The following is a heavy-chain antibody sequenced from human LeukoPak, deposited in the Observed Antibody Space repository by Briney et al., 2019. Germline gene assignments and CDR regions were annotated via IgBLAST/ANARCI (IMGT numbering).Heavy chain of an antibody. CDR3: ARDNRRYYYMDV. Sequence: ASVKVSCKASGYTFTSYGISWVRQAPGQGLEWMGGIIPIFGTANYAQKFQGRVTITADESTSTAYMELSSLRSEDTAVYYCARDNRRYYYMDVWGKGTTVTVSS. CDR2: IIPIFGTA. J-gene: IGHJ6*03. CDR1: GYTFTSYG. V-gene: IGHV1-69*13. D-gene: IGHD3-16*02.